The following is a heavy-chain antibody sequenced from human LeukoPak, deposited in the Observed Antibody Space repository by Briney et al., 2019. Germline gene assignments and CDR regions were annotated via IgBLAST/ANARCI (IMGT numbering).Heavy chain of an antibody. J-gene: IGHJ3*02. CDR3: AKGLGGFDK. Sequence: GGSLRLSCAASGFTFSSNAMSWVRQAPGRGLEWVSSITNSGDSTYYADSVRGRFIISRDNSKNTLSLQMYSLRVEDTAVYYCAKGLGGFDKWGQGTMVIVSS. V-gene: IGHV3-23*01. D-gene: IGHD2-15*01. CDR1: GFTFSSNA. CDR2: ITNSGDST.